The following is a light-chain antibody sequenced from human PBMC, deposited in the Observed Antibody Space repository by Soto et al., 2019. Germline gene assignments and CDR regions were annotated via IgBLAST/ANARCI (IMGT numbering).Light chain of an antibody. J-gene: IGLJ1*01. V-gene: IGLV3-1*01. CDR1: KLGDTY. Sequence: SSELTQPPSVSVSPGQTASITCSGDKLGDTYACWYQQKPGQSPVLVIYQDNKRPSGIPERFSGSNSGNTATLTISGTQAMDEADYYCQAWDSSTYVFGTGTKVTVL. CDR3: QAWDSSTYV. CDR2: QDN.